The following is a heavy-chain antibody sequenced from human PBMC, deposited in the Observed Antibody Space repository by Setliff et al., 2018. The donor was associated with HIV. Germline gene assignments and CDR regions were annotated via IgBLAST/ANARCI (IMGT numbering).Heavy chain of an antibody. CDR1: GGSFTTYY. Sequence: SETLSLTCAVYGGSFTTYYWSWIRQTPGKGLEWIGENNHGGSTNYNPSLKSRVTISVDKSKNQFSLKLSSVTAADTAVYYCARDLAWPGYFDYWGQGTLVTVSS. J-gene: IGHJ4*02. V-gene: IGHV4-34*01. CDR2: NNHGGST. D-gene: IGHD3-10*01. CDR3: ARDLAWPGYFDY.